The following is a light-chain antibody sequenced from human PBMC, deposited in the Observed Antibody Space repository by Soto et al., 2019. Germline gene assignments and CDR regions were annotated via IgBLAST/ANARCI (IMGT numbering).Light chain of an antibody. V-gene: IGLV4-69*01. CDR2: VNSDGSH. CDR1: SGHSTYA. CDR3: QTWGSGIV. J-gene: IGLJ2*01. Sequence: QSVLTQSPSASASLGASVRLTCTLSSGHSTYAIAWHQQQPEKGPRYLMKVNSDGSHTKADGIPDRFSGSSSWAERYLTIAGLQSEDEADYYCQTWGSGIVFGGGTKVTV.